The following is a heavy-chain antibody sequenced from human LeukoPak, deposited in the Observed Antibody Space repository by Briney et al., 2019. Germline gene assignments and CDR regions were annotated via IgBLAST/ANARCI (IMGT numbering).Heavy chain of an antibody. CDR1: GFTFSTYG. J-gene: IGHJ4*02. CDR3: AKIEGKCQLANVPDH. V-gene: IGHV3-30*02. Sequence: PGGSLRLSCAASGFTFSTYGMHWVRQAPGKGLEWVAFIRYDGNNKYYADFVKGRFTISRDNSKNTLYLHMNSLRTEDTAVYYCAKIEGKCQLANVPDHWGQGTLVTVSS. CDR2: IRYDGNNK. D-gene: IGHD2-21*01.